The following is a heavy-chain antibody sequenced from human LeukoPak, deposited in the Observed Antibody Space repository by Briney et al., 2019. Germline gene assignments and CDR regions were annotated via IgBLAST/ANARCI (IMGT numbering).Heavy chain of an antibody. CDR2: ISQSGTT. CDR3: ASTTLGYVLATD. Sequence: PSGTLSLTCVVSGGSISISNWWTWVRQPPGKGLEWIGEISQSGTTNYSPSLKSRVIMSADKSKNQLSLNLISVTAADTAVYYCASTTLGYVLATDWGQGTLVTVSS. CDR1: GGSISISNW. V-gene: IGHV4-4*02. J-gene: IGHJ4*02. D-gene: IGHD2-21*02.